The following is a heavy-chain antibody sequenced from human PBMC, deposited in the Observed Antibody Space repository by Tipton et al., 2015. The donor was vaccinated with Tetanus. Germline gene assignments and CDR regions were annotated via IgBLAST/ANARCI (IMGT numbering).Heavy chain of an antibody. V-gene: IGHV3-7*01. CDR1: GFRFSSDW. CDR3: ARDVFPYSSSD. CDR2: INRDGSEK. D-gene: IGHD6-6*01. J-gene: IGHJ4*02. Sequence: SLRLSCADTGFRFSSDWMGWVRQAAGKGLEWVAHINRDGSEKACADAVQGRFSISRDSAKRSLYLQMNSLRAEDTAIYYCARDVFPYSSSDWGQGTLVTVSS.